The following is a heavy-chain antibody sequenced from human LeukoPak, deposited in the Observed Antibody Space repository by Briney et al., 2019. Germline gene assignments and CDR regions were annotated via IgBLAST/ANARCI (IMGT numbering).Heavy chain of an antibody. CDR2: ISTDLNTK. D-gene: IGHD5-18*01. Sequence: GTSLRLSCAASGFTFSAYDMHWVRQAPGKGLEWVALISTDLNTKYYADSVKGRFTISRDNSKDTLYLQMNSLRAEDTAVYYCAKDRSDGYSYGVDAFDIWGQGTMVTVSS. CDR3: AKDRSDGYSYGVDAFDI. CDR1: GFTFSAYD. V-gene: IGHV3-30*18. J-gene: IGHJ3*02.